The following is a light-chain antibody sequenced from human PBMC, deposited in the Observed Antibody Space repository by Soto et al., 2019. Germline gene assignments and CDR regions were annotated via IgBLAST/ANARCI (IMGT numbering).Light chain of an antibody. CDR3: QAYGSSRT. CDR1: QSLSSSY. CDR2: GAS. J-gene: IGKJ1*01. Sequence: EIVLTQSPGTLSLSPGERATLSCRASQSLSSSYLAWYQQKPGQAPRLLIYGASSRATGIPDRFSGSGSGTDFTLTITGLEPEDFAVYYCQAYGSSRTFGQGTKVEIK. V-gene: IGKV3-20*01.